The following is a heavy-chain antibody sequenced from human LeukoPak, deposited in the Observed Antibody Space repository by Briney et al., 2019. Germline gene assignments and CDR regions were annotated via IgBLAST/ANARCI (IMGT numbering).Heavy chain of an antibody. Sequence: ETLSLTCAVYGGSFSGYYWSWIRQPPGKGLEWIGEINHSGSTNYNPSLKSRVTISVDTSKNQFSLKLSSVTAADTAVFYCARARIVGARATSGRFSFNWFDPWGQGTLVTVSS. V-gene: IGHV4-34*01. CDR1: GGSFSGYY. J-gene: IGHJ5*02. CDR3: ARARIVGARATSGRFSFNWFDP. CDR2: INHSGST. D-gene: IGHD1-26*01.